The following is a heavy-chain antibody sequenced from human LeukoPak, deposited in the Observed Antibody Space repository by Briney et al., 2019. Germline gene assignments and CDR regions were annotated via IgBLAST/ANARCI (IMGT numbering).Heavy chain of an antibody. D-gene: IGHD3-22*01. CDR2: INCKSGAT. CDR3: ARQSLDYYETLDAFDI. Sequence: ASVKVSCKASEYTFTDYYIHWMRQAPGQGLEWMGWINCKSGATSCAQKFRGRVTMTKDRPIRTAYMELSRLKSDDTAVYYCARQSLDYYETLDAFDIWGQGTVVTVSS. V-gene: IGHV1-2*02. CDR1: EYTFTDYY. J-gene: IGHJ3*02.